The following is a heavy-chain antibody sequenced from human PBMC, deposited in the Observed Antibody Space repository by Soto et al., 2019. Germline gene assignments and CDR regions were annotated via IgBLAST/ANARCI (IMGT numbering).Heavy chain of an antibody. Sequence: DVQLVESGGGLVQPGRSLRLSCAASGFTFDDYAMHWVRQAPGKGLEWVSGISWNSGSIGYADSVKGRVTISRDNAKNSLYLQMNSLRAEDTALYYCAKDITGEGYFDLWGRGTLVTVSS. CDR1: GFTFDDYA. D-gene: IGHD2-21*01. J-gene: IGHJ2*01. V-gene: IGHV3-9*01. CDR3: AKDITGEGYFDL. CDR2: ISWNSGSI.